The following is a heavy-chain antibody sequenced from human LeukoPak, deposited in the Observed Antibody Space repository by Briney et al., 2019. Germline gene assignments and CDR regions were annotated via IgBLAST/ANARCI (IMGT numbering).Heavy chain of an antibody. J-gene: IGHJ4*02. D-gene: IGHD6-13*01. CDR2: IYYSGST. CDR3: AREFSSVASAGTDY. CDR1: GGSISTYY. Sequence: SETLSLTCTVSGGSISTYYWSWIRQPPGKGLEWIGYIYYSGSTNYNPSLKSRVTMSVDTSKNQFSLKVSSVTAADTAVYYCAREFSSVASAGTDYWGQGTLVTVSS. V-gene: IGHV4-59*12.